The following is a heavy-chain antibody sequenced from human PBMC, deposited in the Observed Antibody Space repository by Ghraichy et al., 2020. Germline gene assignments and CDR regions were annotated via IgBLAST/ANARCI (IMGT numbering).Heavy chain of an antibody. D-gene: IGHD1-26*01. CDR1: GGSISSYY. CDR2: IYYSGST. V-gene: IGHV4-59*08. Sequence: ESLNISCTVSGGSISSYYWSWIRQPPGKGLEWIGYIYYSGSTNYNPSLKSRVTISVDTSKNQFSLKLSSVTAADTTVYYCARVGANNWFDPWGQGTLVTVSS. J-gene: IGHJ5*02. CDR3: ARVGANNWFDP.